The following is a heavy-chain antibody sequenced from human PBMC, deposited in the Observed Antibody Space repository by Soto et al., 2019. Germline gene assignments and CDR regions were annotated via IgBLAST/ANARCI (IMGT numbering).Heavy chain of an antibody. CDR1: GFTFSNYA. Sequence: EVQLLESGGDLAQPGGSLRLICAASGFTFSNYAMTWVRQSPGKGLEWVSTITSAGSTFYGDTVKGRFTISRDNSKSTLYLQMKSLGAEDTAVYFFAKTHKFPSQSSGWANRFDSWGQGTLVTVSS. CDR2: ITSAGST. D-gene: IGHD6-19*01. J-gene: IGHJ4*02. CDR3: AKTHKFPSQSSGWANRFDS. V-gene: IGHV3-23*01.